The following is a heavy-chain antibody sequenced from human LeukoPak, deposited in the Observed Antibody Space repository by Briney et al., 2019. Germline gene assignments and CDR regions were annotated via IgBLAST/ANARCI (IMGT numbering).Heavy chain of an antibody. CDR2: IYHSGST. CDR1: GGSISSGGYS. CDR3: ARGARDGYNSLDY. J-gene: IGHJ4*02. D-gene: IGHD5-24*01. V-gene: IGHV4-30-2*01. Sequence: SETLSLTCAASGGSISSGGYSWSWIRQPPGKGLEWIGYIYHSGSTYYNPSLKSRVTISVDRSKNQFSLKLSSVTAADTAVYYCARGARDGYNSLDYWGQGTLVTVSS.